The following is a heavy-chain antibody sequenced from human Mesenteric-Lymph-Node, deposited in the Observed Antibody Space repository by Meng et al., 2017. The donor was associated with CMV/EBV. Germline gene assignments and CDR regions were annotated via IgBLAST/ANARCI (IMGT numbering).Heavy chain of an antibody. CDR1: GFTLSTHW. CDR3: VRVTPYYFDY. V-gene: IGHV3-74*01. D-gene: IGHD1-14*01. J-gene: IGHJ4*02. Sequence: ASGFTLSTHWMSRVPQTPGEGLVLVSRVSSDASTTSYADSLMGRFTISRDNSKNSLYLQLNTLRAAATALYYCVRVTPYYFDYWGPGTLVTVSS. CDR2: VSSDASTT.